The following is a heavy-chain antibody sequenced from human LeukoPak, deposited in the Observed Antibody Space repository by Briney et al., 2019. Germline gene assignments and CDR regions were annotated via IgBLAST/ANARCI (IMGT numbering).Heavy chain of an antibody. CDR2: ISYDGSNK. CDR1: GFTFSSYA. Sequence: GGSLRLSCAASGFTFSSYAMHWVRQAPGKGLEWVAVISYDGSNKYYADSVKGRFTISRDNSKNTLYLQMNSLRAEDTAVYYCAGWLAFDYWGQGTLVTVSS. D-gene: IGHD3-22*01. V-gene: IGHV3-30-3*01. J-gene: IGHJ4*02. CDR3: AGWLAFDY.